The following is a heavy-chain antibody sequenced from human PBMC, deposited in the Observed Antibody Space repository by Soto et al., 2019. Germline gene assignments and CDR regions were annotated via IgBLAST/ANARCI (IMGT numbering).Heavy chain of an antibody. CDR3: ASSTCGGFFGL. CDR2: INPDGTTT. J-gene: IGHJ2*01. Sequence: EVQLVESGGDLVQPGGSLTLSCATSGFTFSRYWVHWVRQAPGKGLVWVLRINPDGTTTNFADSVEGRFTISRDNAKNTVYWQMNSLRVEDTAVYYCASSTCGGFFGLWGRGTLVTVSS. V-gene: IGHV3-74*01. CDR1: GFTFSRYW. D-gene: IGHD2-21*01.